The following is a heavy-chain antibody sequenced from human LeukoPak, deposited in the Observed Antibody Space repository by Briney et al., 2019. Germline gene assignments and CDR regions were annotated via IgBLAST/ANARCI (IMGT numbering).Heavy chain of an antibody. CDR2: ILPLFGTS. CDR1: GGTFSSYA. V-gene: IGHV1-69*01. Sequence: GASVKVSCKASGGTFSSYAISWVRQAPAQGLEWMRRILPLFGTSNYAQTFQGRVTINSDESTSTAYMDLNILRSEDTAVYYCARDGYYYDSSGWGQGTLVTVSS. J-gene: IGHJ4*02. D-gene: IGHD3-22*01. CDR3: ARDGYYYDSSG.